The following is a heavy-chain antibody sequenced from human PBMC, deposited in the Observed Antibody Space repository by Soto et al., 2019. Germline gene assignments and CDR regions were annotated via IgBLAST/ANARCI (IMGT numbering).Heavy chain of an antibody. Sequence: QVQLVQSGAEVKKPGASVKVSCKASGYTFTSYYMHWVRQAPGQGLEWMGIINPSGGSTSYAQKXXGRVTMTRDTXXSXVXKELSSLRSEDTAVYYCARDKYDYVWGSYPRIGLDYWGQGTLVTVSS. CDR2: INPSGGST. J-gene: IGHJ4*02. D-gene: IGHD3-16*02. CDR1: GYTFTSYY. CDR3: ARDKYDYVWGSYPRIGLDY. V-gene: IGHV1-46*03.